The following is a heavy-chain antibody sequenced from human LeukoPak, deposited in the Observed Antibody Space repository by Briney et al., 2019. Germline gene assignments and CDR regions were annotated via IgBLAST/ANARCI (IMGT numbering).Heavy chain of an antibody. CDR1: GFTFSGYT. J-gene: IGHJ4*02. Sequence: GSXRLSCAASGFTFSGYTMSWVRQAPGKGLEWVSAISGGGEKTYYADSVKGRFTISRDNSKGTLYLQMNSLGAEDSALYYCARDFYDSSGYYYDYWGQGTLVTVSS. CDR3: ARDFYDSSGYYYDY. CDR2: ISGGGEKT. V-gene: IGHV3-23*01. D-gene: IGHD3-22*01.